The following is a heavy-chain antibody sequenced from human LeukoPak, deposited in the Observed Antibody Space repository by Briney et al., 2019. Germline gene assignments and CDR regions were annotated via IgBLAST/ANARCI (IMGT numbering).Heavy chain of an antibody. CDR2: IYYSGST. Sequence: SQTLSLTCTLSLGSISSSTYYLGWIRQPPGKGLEWIGSIYYSGSTYYNPSLKSRVTISVDTSKNQFSLKLSSVTAADTAVYYCARLDGDSLFDYWGQGTLVTVSS. V-gene: IGHV4-39*01. CDR1: LGSISSSTYY. J-gene: IGHJ4*02. CDR3: ARLDGDSLFDY. D-gene: IGHD4-17*01.